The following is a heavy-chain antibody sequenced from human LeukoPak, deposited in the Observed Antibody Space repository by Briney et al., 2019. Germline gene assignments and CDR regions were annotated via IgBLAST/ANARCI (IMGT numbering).Heavy chain of an antibody. Sequence: PGGSLRLSCAASGFTFSSYGMHWVRQAPGKGLEWVAVISYDGSNKYYADSVKGRFTISRDNSKNTLYLQMNSLRAEDTAVYYCANGIGLSSYFDYWGQGTLVTVSS. CDR1: GFTFSSYG. CDR3: ANGIGLSSYFDY. J-gene: IGHJ4*02. CDR2: ISYDGSNK. V-gene: IGHV3-30*18. D-gene: IGHD1-26*01.